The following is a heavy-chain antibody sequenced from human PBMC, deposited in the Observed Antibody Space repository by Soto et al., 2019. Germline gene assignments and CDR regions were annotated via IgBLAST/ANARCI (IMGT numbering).Heavy chain of an antibody. D-gene: IGHD6-13*01. CDR2: ISANNKVI. J-gene: IGHJ4*02. Sequence: GGSLRLSCAASEFTFSAYSINWVRQAPGKGPEWISYISANNKVILYTDSVKGRFTISRDNAKSTLYLQMNSLRVEDTALYYCVRDSSWSLDYWGQGTLVTVSS. CDR1: EFTFSAYS. V-gene: IGHV3-48*01. CDR3: VRDSSWSLDY.